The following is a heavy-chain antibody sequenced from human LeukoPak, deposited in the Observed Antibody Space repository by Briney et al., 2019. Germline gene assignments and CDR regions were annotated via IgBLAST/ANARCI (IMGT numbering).Heavy chain of an antibody. Sequence: PSQTLSLTCTVSGGSISSGSYYWSWIRQPAGKGREWIGQIYTSGSTNYNPSLKSRVTISVDTSKNQLSLKLSSVTAADTAVYYCARVKGYALDYWGQGTLVTVSS. CDR3: ARVKGYALDY. J-gene: IGHJ4*02. CDR1: GGSISSGSYY. V-gene: IGHV4-61*09. CDR2: IYTSGST. D-gene: IGHD5-12*01.